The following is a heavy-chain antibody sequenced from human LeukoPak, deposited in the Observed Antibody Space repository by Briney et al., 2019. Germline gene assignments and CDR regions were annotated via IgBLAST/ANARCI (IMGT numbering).Heavy chain of an antibody. V-gene: IGHV4-59*01. J-gene: IGHJ4*02. CDR2: IYYSGNT. Sequence: KPSETLSLTCAVYGESFSGYYWSWIRQPPGKGLEWIGYIYYSGNTNYNPSLKSRVTISVDTSKNQFSLKLNSVTAADTAVYYCARVRYCSTNRCYDREFDNWGQGTLVTVSS. CDR3: ARVRYCSTNRCYDREFDN. D-gene: IGHD2-2*01. CDR1: GESFSGYY.